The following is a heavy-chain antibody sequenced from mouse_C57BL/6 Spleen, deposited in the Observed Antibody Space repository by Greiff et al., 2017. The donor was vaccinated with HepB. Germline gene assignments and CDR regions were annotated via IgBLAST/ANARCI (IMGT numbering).Heavy chain of an antibody. V-gene: IGHV3-6*01. CDR2: ISYDGSN. Sequence: EVKLMESGPGLVKPSQSLSLTCSVTGYSITSGYYWNWIRQFPGNKLEWMGYISYDGSNNYNPSLKNRIAITRDTSKNQFFLKLNSVTTEDTATYYCARPYGSYYAMDYWGQGTSVTVSS. CDR3: ARPYGSYYAMDY. J-gene: IGHJ4*01. CDR1: GYSITSGYY. D-gene: IGHD2-1*01.